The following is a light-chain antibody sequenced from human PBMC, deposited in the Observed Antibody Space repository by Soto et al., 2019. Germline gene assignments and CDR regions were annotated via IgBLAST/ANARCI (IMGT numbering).Light chain of an antibody. V-gene: IGKV1-5*03. CDR1: QSIGNW. Sequence: DIQMTQSPSTLSASVGDRVTITCRASQSIGNWLAWYQQKPGKAPKLLIYMASSLESGVPSRFSGSGSGTEFTLTINSLQPDDFATYYCQQYESYFRTFGQGTKLEIK. CDR3: QQYESYFRT. CDR2: MAS. J-gene: IGKJ2*01.